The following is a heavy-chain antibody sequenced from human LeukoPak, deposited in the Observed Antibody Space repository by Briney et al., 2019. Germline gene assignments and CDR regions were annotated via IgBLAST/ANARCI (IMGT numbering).Heavy chain of an antibody. Sequence: PSETLSLTCTVSGGSISSGYYYWSRIRQRPGKGLEWIGNIYYSGSTYYNPSLKSRVTISVDTSKNQFSLKLSSVTAADTAVYYCARSPATGSSWDTNWFDPWGQGTLVTVSA. D-gene: IGHD6-13*01. J-gene: IGHJ5*02. V-gene: IGHV4-30-4*01. CDR2: IYYSGST. CDR3: ARSPATGSSWDTNWFDP. CDR1: GGSISSGYYY.